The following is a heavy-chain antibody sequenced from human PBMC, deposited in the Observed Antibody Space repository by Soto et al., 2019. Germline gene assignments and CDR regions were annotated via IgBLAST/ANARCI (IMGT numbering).Heavy chain of an antibody. D-gene: IGHD3-16*01. CDR1: GYNYNLHW. Sequence: GESLKISCRGSGYNYNLHWISWVRQKPGRGLEWMGIIYPGDSDTRYNPSFQGQVTISVDKSINTAYLQWDGLEAPDTATYYCARHLRSYDFFQYYYGIDVWGQGSTVTVSS. CDR2: IYPGDSDT. V-gene: IGHV5-51*01. CDR3: ARHLRSYDFFQYYYGIDV. J-gene: IGHJ6*02.